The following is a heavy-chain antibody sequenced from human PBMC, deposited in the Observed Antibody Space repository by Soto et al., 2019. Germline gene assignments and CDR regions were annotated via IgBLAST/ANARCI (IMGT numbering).Heavy chain of an antibody. CDR3: AKGGAGYYYGMDV. D-gene: IGHD1-26*01. CDR1: GFSFSRYA. V-gene: IGHV3-30-3*01. J-gene: IGHJ6*02. Sequence: GGSLRLSCAASGFSFSRYAMKWVRQTPGKGLEWVAVITSDGSIKYYADSVNGRYTISRDNSNNTLFLQLNSLRAEDTAVYYCAKGGAGYYYGMDVWGQGTTVTVSS. CDR2: ITSDGSIK.